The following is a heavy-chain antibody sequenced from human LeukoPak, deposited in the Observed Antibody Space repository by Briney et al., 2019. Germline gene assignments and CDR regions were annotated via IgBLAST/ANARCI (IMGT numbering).Heavy chain of an antibody. CDR1: GYTFTGYF. CDR2: INSNSGVT. V-gene: IGHV1-2*02. D-gene: IGHD6-25*01. Sequence: ASVKVSCKASGYTFTGYFIHWVREAAGQGLEWIGRINSNSGVTTYALSFQGRVTMTRDTSINTAYMELSSLRSDDTAVYYCARDLATSANWELDYWGQGTLITVSS. J-gene: IGHJ4*02. CDR3: ARDLATSANWELDY.